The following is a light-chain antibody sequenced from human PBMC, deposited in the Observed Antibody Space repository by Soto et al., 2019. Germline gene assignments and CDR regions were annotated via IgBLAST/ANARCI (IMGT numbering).Light chain of an antibody. V-gene: IGKV3-11*01. J-gene: IGKJ1*01. CDR2: DAS. Sequence: EVVLTQSPATLSLSPGERANLSCRTSQSVSRTLAWYQQKSGQAPRLLIYDASNRATGIPTRFSGSGSGTDFTLTISSLEPEDFAVYYCQQRYIWPQTFGQGTKVEIK. CDR3: QQRYIWPQT. CDR1: QSVSRT.